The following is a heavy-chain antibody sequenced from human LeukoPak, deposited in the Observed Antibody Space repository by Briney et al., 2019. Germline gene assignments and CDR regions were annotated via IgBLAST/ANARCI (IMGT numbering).Heavy chain of an antibody. CDR3: ALSPSRVVVGSIDY. Sequence: GRSLRLSCAASGFTFRSYGMHWVRQAPGKGLEWVAVIWYDGSNKYYADSVKGRYTISRDNSKNTLYLQMNSLRAEDTAVYYCALSPSRVVVGSIDYWGQGTLVTVSS. CDR1: GFTFRSYG. CDR2: IWYDGSNK. V-gene: IGHV3-33*01. J-gene: IGHJ4*02. D-gene: IGHD2-15*01.